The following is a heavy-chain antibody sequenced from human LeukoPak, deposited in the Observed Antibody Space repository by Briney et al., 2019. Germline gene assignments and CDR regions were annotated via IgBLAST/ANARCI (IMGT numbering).Heavy chain of an antibody. CDR2: IIPIFGTA. Sequence: VASVKVSRKASGGTFSSYAISWVRQAPGQGLEWMGGIIPIFGTANYAQKFQGRVTITADESTSTAYMELSSLRSEDTAVYYCVRVEYRFGSEGYYYYGMDVWGKGTTVTVPS. CDR3: VRVEYRFGSEGYYYYGMDV. CDR1: GGTFSSYA. J-gene: IGHJ6*04. D-gene: IGHD3-10*01. V-gene: IGHV1-69*01.